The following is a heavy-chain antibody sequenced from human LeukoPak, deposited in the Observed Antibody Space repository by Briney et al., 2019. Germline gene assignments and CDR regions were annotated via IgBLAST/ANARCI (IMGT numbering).Heavy chain of an antibody. CDR2: INPSGGST. CDR3: TRGGYGGPRVAFHY. V-gene: IGHV1-46*01. Sequence: ASVKVSCKASGYTFTSYYMHWVRQAPGQGLEWMGIINPSGGSTSYAQKFQGRVTMTRDMSTSTVYMELSSRRSEEPAVYYCTRGGYGGPRVAFHYWGQGPLVTVSS. J-gene: IGHJ4*02. D-gene: IGHD1-1*01. CDR1: GYTFTSYY.